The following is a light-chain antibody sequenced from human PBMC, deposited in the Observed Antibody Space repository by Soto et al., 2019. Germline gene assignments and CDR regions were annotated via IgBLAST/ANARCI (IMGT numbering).Light chain of an antibody. CDR2: GNR. V-gene: IGLV1-40*01. CDR1: SSNLGAGYD. CDR3: QAYDYSLTASV. Sequence: QLVLTQPPSVSGAPGQRVTISCTGNSSNLGAGYDVHWYQQLPGAAPKLVIFGNRNRPSGIPERFSGSKSGTSASLAIPGLQAEDEAYYYCQAYDYSLTASVFGGGTKLTVL. J-gene: IGLJ3*02.